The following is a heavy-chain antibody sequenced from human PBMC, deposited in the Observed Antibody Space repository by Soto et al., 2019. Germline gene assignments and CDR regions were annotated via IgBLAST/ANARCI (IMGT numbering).Heavy chain of an antibody. V-gene: IGHV1-18*04. CDR2: IGVYNGKT. CDR1: GYTFTKYG. D-gene: IGHD2-2*02. CDR3: SRARYCTSPSCYNHYYYGMDI. Sequence: QDQLVQSGGEVKKPGASVRVSCKASGYTFTKYGITWVRQAPGQGLEWRGWIGVYNGKTNYARKLQGRVIMTADTSAITSYMELRRLRSDDPAVYYCSRARYCTSPSCYNHYYYGMDIWGQGTTVSVS. J-gene: IGHJ6*02.